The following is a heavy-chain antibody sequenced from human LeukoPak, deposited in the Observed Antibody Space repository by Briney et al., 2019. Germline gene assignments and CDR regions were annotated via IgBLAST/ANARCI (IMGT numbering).Heavy chain of an antibody. Sequence: EASVKVSCKASGYTFTGYYMHWVRQAPGQGLEWMGWINPNSGGTNYAQKFQGRVTMTRDTSISTAYMELSRLRSDDTAVYYCARVSDYDILTGYYTATFQHWGQGTLVTVSS. V-gene: IGHV1-2*02. CDR2: INPNSGGT. J-gene: IGHJ1*01. D-gene: IGHD3-9*01. CDR3: ARVSDYDILTGYYTATFQH. CDR1: GYTFTGYY.